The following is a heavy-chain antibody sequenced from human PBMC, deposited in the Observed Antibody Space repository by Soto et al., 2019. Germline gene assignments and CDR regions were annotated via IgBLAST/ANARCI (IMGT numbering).Heavy chain of an antibody. CDR2: ISYSGST. D-gene: IGHD3-10*01. CDR3: SRRYSFGSGKYGVDV. CDR1: GFSISSSRNH. Sequence: ETLSLSCTVSGFSISSSRNHWVWNRQPPGKGLEWIGTISYSGSTYYNPSLNGRVIISVDTSKSQFSLKLSSLTAADTAVYYCSRRYSFGSGKYGVDVWGQGTMVT. V-gene: IGHV4-39*01. J-gene: IGHJ6*02.